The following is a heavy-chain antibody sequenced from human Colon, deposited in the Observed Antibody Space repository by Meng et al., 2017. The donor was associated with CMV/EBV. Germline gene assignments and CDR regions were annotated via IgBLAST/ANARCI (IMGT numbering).Heavy chain of an antibody. CDR2: ISFDGSDH. Sequence: GGSLRLSYLASGFAFHEYAMNWVRLTPDKALEWVGKISFDGSDHFYSPSVEGRFTFSRDNSEKTLYLHMTSLRPEDSGIYFCAGFWGSDYWGQGTQVTVSS. CDR1: GFAFHEYA. J-gene: IGHJ4*02. CDR3: AGFWGSDY. D-gene: IGHD7-27*01. V-gene: IGHV3-30*03.